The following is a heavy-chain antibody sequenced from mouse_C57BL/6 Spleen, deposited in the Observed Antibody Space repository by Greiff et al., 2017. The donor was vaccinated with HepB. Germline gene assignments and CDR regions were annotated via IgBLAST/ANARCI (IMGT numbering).Heavy chain of an antibody. CDR2: IDPNSGGT. Sequence: QVQLQQPGAELVKPGASVKLSCKASGYTFTSYWMHWVKPRPGRGLEWIGRIDPNSGGTKYNEKFKSKATLTVDKPSITAYMQLSSLTSEDSAVYYCARRGQLRPPYYFDDWGQGTTLTVSS. V-gene: IGHV1-72*01. D-gene: IGHD3-2*02. CDR1: GYTFTSYW. J-gene: IGHJ2*01. CDR3: ARRGQLRPPYYFDD.